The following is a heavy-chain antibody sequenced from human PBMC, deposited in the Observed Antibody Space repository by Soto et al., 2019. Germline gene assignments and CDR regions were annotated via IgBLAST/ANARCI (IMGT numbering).Heavy chain of an antibody. CDR1: GITISNYP. J-gene: IGHJ1*01. D-gene: IGHD3-22*01. CDR2: ISGSGDRT. Sequence: EVQLLESGGGLVQPGGSLRLSCAASGITISNYPMSWVRQAPGKGLDWVSGISGSGDRTYYADSAMGRFTISKDISKNSLSLQLDNLGVEDTAVYFCVKDDGGYPSTAPHWGQGTLVTVSS. CDR3: VKDDGGYPSTAPH. V-gene: IGHV3-23*01.